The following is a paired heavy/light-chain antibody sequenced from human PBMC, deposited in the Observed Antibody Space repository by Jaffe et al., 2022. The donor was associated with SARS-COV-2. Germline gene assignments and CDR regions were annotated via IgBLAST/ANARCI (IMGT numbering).Light chain of an antibody. CDR1: QGISSY. V-gene: IGKV1-8*01. CDR2: AAS. Sequence: AIRMTQSPSSFSASTGDRVTITCRASQGISSYLAWYQQKPGKAPKLLIYAASTLQSGVPSRFSGSGSGTDFTLTISCLQSEDFATYYCQQYYSYSWTFGQGTKVEIK. J-gene: IGKJ1*01. CDR3: QQYYSYSWT.
Heavy chain of an antibody. Sequence: EVQLVESGGGLVKPGGSLRLSCAASGFTFSSYSMNWVRQAPGKGLEWVSSISSSSSYIYYADSVKGRFTISRDNAKNSLYLQMNSLRAEDTAVYYCARDPLWFGELDINYYYGMDVWGQGTTVTVSS. CDR1: GFTFSSYS. V-gene: IGHV3-21*01. CDR3: ARDPLWFGELDINYYYGMDV. D-gene: IGHD3-10*01. CDR2: ISSSSSYI. J-gene: IGHJ6*02.